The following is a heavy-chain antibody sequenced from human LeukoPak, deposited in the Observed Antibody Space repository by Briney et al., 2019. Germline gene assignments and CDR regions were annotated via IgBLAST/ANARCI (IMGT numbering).Heavy chain of an antibody. Sequence: PSETLSLTCTVSGGSISSYYWSWIRQPPGKGLEWIGYIYYSGSTNYNPSLKSRVTISVDTSKNQFSLKLSSVTAADTAVYYCARHRSSGYYPPWFDYWGQGTLVTVSS. CDR1: GGSISSYY. J-gene: IGHJ4*02. CDR2: IYYSGST. V-gene: IGHV4-59*08. CDR3: ARHRSSGYYPPWFDY. D-gene: IGHD3-22*01.